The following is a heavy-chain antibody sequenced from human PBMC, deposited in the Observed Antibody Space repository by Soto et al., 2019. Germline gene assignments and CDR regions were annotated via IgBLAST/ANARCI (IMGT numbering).Heavy chain of an antibody. D-gene: IGHD3-22*01. CDR3: ARETMIVVVPVSYYGMDV. CDR2: IYSSGST. J-gene: IGHJ6*02. CDR1: GGSVSSGSNY. V-gene: IGHV4-61*01. Sequence: SSETLSLTCTVSGGSVSSGSNYWSWIRQPPGKGLEWIGYIYSSGSTNYNPSLKSRVTISVDTTKNQFSLKLSSLTAADTAVYYCARETMIVVVPVSYYGMDVWGQGTTVPVSS.